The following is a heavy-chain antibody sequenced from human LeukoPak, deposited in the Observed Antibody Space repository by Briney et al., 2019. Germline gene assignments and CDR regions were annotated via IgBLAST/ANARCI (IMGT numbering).Heavy chain of an antibody. D-gene: IGHD1-26*01. V-gene: IGHV3-66*01. CDR2: IYSGGST. CDR1: GFTVSSNY. Sequence: PGGSLRLSCAASGFTVSSNYMSWVRQAPGKGLEWVSVIYSGGSTYYADSVKGRFTISRDNAKNTLYLQMNSLRAEDTAVYYCARGERYSGSYLDYWGQGTLVTVSS. CDR3: ARGERYSGSYLDY. J-gene: IGHJ4*02.